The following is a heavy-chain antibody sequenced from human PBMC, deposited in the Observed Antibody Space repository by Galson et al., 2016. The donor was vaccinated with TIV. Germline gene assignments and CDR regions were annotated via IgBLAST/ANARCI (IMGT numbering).Heavy chain of an antibody. CDR1: GFTFYNYA. Sequence: SLRLSCAASGFTFYNYAMSWVRQAPGKGLEWVAVVTGRSASRNYADSVTGRVTISRDNSRNTVSLQMNSLRVDDTAVYYCAKTTPPPGYSGPGNDAFDIWGQGTTVTASS. CDR2: VTGRSASR. CDR3: AKTTPPPGYSGPGNDAFDI. D-gene: IGHD5-12*01. V-gene: IGHV3-23*01. J-gene: IGHJ3*02.